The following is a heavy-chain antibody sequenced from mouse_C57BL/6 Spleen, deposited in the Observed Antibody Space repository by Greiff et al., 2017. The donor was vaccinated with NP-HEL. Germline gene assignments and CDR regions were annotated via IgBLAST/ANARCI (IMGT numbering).Heavy chain of an antibody. CDR3: ARCLGNYPAWFAY. J-gene: IGHJ3*01. D-gene: IGHD2-1*01. Sequence: VQLQQPGAELVKPGASVKMSCKASGYTFTSYWITWVKQRPGQGLEWIGDIYPGSGSTNYNEKFKSKATLTVDTSSSTAYMQLSSLTSEDSAVYYCARCLGNYPAWFAYWGQGTLVTVSA. CDR1: GYTFTSYW. CDR2: IYPGSGST. V-gene: IGHV1-55*01.